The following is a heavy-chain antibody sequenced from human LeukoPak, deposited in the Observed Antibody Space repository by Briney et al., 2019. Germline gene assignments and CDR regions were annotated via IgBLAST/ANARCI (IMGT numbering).Heavy chain of an antibody. CDR3: ARDEGHYESGGYH. D-gene: IGHD3-22*01. V-gene: IGHV1-18*01. CDR1: GCTFTSYG. J-gene: IGHJ1*01. Sequence: ASVKVSCKASGCTFTSYGISWVRQAPGQGLEWMGWISAYNGDTNYAQKLQGRVTMTTDTSTSTAYMELRSLRTDDTAVYYCARDEGHYESGGYHWGQGALVTVSS. CDR2: ISAYNGDT.